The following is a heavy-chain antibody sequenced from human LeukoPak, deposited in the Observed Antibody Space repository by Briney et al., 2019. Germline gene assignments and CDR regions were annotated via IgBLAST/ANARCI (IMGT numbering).Heavy chain of an antibody. V-gene: IGHV3-33*01. CDR1: GLTFSNYN. CDR3: ARDSDYYDSSAYSFPGGLHYDF. Sequence: GGSLRLSCVASGLTFSNYNMHWVRQAPGKGLEWVAVIWHDGNYKYYVDSVKGRFTIPRDNSKNTVYLQMNSLGAEDTAVYLCARDSDYYDSSAYSFPGGLHYDFWGRGTLVTVSS. J-gene: IGHJ4*02. D-gene: IGHD3-22*01. CDR2: IWHDGNYK.